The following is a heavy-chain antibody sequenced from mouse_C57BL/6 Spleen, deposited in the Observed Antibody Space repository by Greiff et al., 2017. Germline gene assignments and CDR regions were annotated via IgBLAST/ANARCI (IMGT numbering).Heavy chain of an antibody. V-gene: IGHV1-61*01. CDR1: GYTFTSYW. J-gene: IGHJ4*01. Sequence: QVQLQQPGAELVRPGSSVKLSCKASGYTFTSYWMDWVKQRPGQGLEWIGNIYPSDSETHYNQKFKDKATLTVDKSSSPAYMRLSSLTSEDSAVYYCARRELGYYAMDYWGQGTSVTVSS. CDR2: IYPSDSET. D-gene: IGHD4-1*01. CDR3: ARRELGYYAMDY.